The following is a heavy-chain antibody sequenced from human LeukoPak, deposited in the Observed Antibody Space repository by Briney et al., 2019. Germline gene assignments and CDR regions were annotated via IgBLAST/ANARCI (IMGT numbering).Heavy chain of an antibody. J-gene: IGHJ3*02. Sequence: GGSLRLSCAASGFTFSDFHMCWIRQAPGKGLEWVSFSSTSGSTIIYADSVKGRFTISRDNAKNSLYLQMNSLRAEDTAVYYCARERADALDIWGPGTMVTVSS. CDR3: ARERADALDI. CDR2: SSTSGSTI. V-gene: IGHV3-11*01. CDR1: GFTFSDFH.